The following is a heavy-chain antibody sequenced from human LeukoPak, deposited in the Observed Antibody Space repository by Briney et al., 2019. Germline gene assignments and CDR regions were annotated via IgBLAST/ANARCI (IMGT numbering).Heavy chain of an antibody. CDR1: GFTFSNAW. Sequence: GGSLRLSCAASGFTFSNAWMSWVRRAPGKGLEWVSAISGSGGSTYYADSVKGRFTISRDNSKNTLYLQMNSLRAEDTAVYYCANTRIAAAGRTEVGYWGQGTLVTVSS. V-gene: IGHV3-23*01. CDR2: ISGSGGST. CDR3: ANTRIAAAGRTEVGY. J-gene: IGHJ4*02. D-gene: IGHD6-13*01.